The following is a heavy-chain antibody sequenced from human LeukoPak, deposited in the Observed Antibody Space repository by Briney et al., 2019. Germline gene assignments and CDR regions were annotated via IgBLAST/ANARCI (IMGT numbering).Heavy chain of an antibody. J-gene: IGHJ4*02. D-gene: IGHD5-12*01. Sequence: GGTLRLSCAASGFTFSSYGMSWVRQAPGKGLEWVSAISGSGGSTYYADSVKGRFTISRDNSKNTLYLQMNSLRAEDTAVYYCAKDIVVTNRVDYWGQGTLVTVSS. CDR3: AKDIVVTNRVDY. V-gene: IGHV3-23*01. CDR1: GFTFSSYG. CDR2: ISGSGGST.